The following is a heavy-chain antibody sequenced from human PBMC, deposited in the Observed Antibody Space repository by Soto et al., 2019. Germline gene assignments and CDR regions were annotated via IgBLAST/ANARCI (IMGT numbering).Heavy chain of an antibody. V-gene: IGHV4-30-2*01. CDR3: ARVKVGDLFRFNWF. CDR1: GGSISSGNFS. J-gene: IGHJ5*01. Sequence: SETLSLTCTVSGGSISSGNFSWTWIRQPPGKGLEWIAYIFHTGSTFYNSSLKPRVSISVDRSKNQFSLKLKSATETDTAVYYCARVKVGDLFRFNWF. D-gene: IGHD3-3*01. CDR2: IFHTGST.